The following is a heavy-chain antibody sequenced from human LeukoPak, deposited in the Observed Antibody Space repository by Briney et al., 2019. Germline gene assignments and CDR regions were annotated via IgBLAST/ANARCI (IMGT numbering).Heavy chain of an antibody. J-gene: IGHJ6*03. CDR2: IYYSGST. CDR3: ARHFAPAGPKVRSLLKYYYYMDV. CDR1: GGSISSYY. V-gene: IGHV4-39*01. Sequence: SETLSLTCTVSGGSISSYYWGWIRQPPGKGLEWIGSIYYSGSTYYNPSLKSRVTISVDTSKNQFSLKLSSVTAADTAVYYCARHFAPAGPKVRSLLKYYYYMDVWGKGTTVTVSS. D-gene: IGHD4-23*01.